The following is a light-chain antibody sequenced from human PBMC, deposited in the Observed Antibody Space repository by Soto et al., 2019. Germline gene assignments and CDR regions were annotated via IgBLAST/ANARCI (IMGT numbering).Light chain of an antibody. CDR3: AAWDGSLNGVL. Sequence: QSVLTQPPSASGTPGQRVTISCSGGSSDIGSTTVNWYQQVPGTAPKLLIYTNNQRPSGVPDRFSGSRSGTSASLAISGLQSEDEADYYCAAWDGSLNGVLFGGGTKLTVL. CDR2: TNN. CDR1: SSDIGSTT. J-gene: IGLJ2*01. V-gene: IGLV1-44*01.